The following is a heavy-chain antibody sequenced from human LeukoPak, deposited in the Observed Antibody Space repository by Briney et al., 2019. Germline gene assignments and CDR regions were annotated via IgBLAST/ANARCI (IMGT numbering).Heavy chain of an antibody. CDR1: GGSISSNGYY. CDR2: IYYSGIT. V-gene: IGHV4-39*07. J-gene: IGHJ4*02. CDR3: ARDSDGYNYFDY. Sequence: SETLSLTCTVSGGSISSNGYYWGWIRQSPGEGLEWIGNIYYSGITYYNASLKSRVTISVDTSKNQFSLKLSSVTAADTAVYYCARDSDGYNYFDYWGQGTLVTVSS. D-gene: IGHD5-24*01.